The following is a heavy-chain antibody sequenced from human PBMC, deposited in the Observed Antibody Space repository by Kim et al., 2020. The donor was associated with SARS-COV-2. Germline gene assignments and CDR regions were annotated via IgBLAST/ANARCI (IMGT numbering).Heavy chain of an antibody. J-gene: IGHJ4*02. V-gene: IGHV3-11*01. CDR1: GFPFSDYY. Sequence: GGSLRLSCEASGFPFSDYYTTWIRQAPGKGLEWVSYISSSGTVYYADSVKGRFTISRDNARSSLYLQMNSLRAEDTAVYYCARDRGGYASLVLFDSWGQG. CDR3: ARDRGGYASLVLFDS. CDR2: ISSSGTV. D-gene: IGHD5-12*01.